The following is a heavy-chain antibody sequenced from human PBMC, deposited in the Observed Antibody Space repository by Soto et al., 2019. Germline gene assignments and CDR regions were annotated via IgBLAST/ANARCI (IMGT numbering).Heavy chain of an antibody. Sequence: QVQLVQSGAEVKKPGSSVKVSCKASGGTFSSYTIRWVRQAPGQGLEWMGSIIPILGIANYAQKFQGRVTIAAHKSTGTAYMELSSLRSEDTAVYYCARANMVRGVIPFDSCVQGTLVTVSS. CDR3: ARANMVRGVIPFDS. CDR2: IIPILGIA. J-gene: IGHJ4*02. V-gene: IGHV1-69*02. CDR1: GGTFSSYT. D-gene: IGHD3-10*01.